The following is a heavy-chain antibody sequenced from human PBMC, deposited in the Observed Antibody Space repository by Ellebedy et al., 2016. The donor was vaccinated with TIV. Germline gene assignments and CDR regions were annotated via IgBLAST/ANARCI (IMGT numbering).Heavy chain of an antibody. CDR1: GFTFSSYS. Sequence: ESLKISCAASGFTFSSYSMNWVRQPPGKGLEWIGYIYYSGSTNYNPSLKSRVTISVDTSKNQFSLKLSSVTAADTAVYYCARYPGVAAHYFDYWGQGTLVTVSS. D-gene: IGHD6-19*01. CDR2: IYYSGST. V-gene: IGHV4-59*01. CDR3: ARYPGVAAHYFDY. J-gene: IGHJ4*02.